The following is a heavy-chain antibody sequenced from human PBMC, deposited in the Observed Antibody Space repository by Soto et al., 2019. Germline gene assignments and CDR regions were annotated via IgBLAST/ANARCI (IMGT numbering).Heavy chain of an antibody. V-gene: IGHV3-23*01. CDR3: AKLKGSYYSYRICY. J-gene: IGHJ4*02. CDR2: ISGSGGST. Sequence: GGSLRLSCAASGFTFSSYAMSWVRQAPGKGLEWVSAISGSGGSTYYADSVKGRFTISRDNSKNTLYLQMNSLRAEDTAVYYCAKLKGSYYSYRICYWGQGTLVTVSS. D-gene: IGHD3-10*01. CDR1: GFTFSSYA.